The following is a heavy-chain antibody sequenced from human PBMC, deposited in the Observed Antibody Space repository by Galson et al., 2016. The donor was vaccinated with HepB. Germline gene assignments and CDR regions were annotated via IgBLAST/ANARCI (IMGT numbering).Heavy chain of an antibody. Sequence: SETLSLTCTVSGASITTYYWSWIRQSAGKGLEWIARMHSSGTNNYNPSLKGRVTMSMDTSKNQFSLNVTSLTAADTAVYYCARAGLLTKASFDCWGQGTLVAVSS. CDR1: GASITTYY. CDR3: ARAGLLTKASFDC. D-gene: IGHD4-11*01. CDR2: MHSSGTN. J-gene: IGHJ4*02. V-gene: IGHV4-4*07.